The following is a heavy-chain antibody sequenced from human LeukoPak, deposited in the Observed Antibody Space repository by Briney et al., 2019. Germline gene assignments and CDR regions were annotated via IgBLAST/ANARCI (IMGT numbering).Heavy chain of an antibody. J-gene: IGHJ6*02. V-gene: IGHV4-39*01. CDR2: IYETGST. CDR1: GGSISSSTYY. D-gene: IGHD2-15*01. Sequence: SETLSLTCAVSGGSISSSTYYWGWIRQPPGKGLEWIGCIYETGSTYYKPSLKSRVTISVDTSKNQLSLKLTSVTAADTAVYYCARHSGSGYYSYFYTMDVWGQGATVAVSS. CDR3: ARHSGSGYYSYFYTMDV.